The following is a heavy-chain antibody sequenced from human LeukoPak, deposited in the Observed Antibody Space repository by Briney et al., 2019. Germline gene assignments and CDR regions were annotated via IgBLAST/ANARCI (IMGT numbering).Heavy chain of an antibody. CDR3: ARNHVPTGLRDV. V-gene: IGHV1-8*01. D-gene: IGHD5-12*01. CDR2: MNPNSGKT. J-gene: IGHJ6*04. Sequence: ASVKDSCKASGYTFTSFDINWVRQATGQGPEWMGWMNPNSGKTGYAQKFQGRVTMTRDTSINTAYMELSSLGSEDTAVYYCARNHVPTGLRDVWGTGTPVIVSS. CDR1: GYTFTSFD.